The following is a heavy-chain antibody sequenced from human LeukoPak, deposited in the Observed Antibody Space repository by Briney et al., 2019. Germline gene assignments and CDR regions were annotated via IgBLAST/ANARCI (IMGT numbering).Heavy chain of an antibody. CDR2: ISSSSSTK. J-gene: IGHJ4*02. Sequence: GGSLRLSCAASGFTFSSYSMNWVRQAPGKGLGWVSYISSSSSTKYYADSVKGRFTISRDNAKNSLYLQMNSLRAEDTAVYYCARVEIVTATVTTYWGQGTLVTVSS. D-gene: IGHD4-11*01. V-gene: IGHV3-48*01. CDR3: ARVEIVTATVTTY. CDR1: GFTFSSYS.